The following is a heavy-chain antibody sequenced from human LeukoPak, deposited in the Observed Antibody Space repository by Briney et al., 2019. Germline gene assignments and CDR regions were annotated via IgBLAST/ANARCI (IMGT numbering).Heavy chain of an antibody. D-gene: IGHD2-21*01. CDR3: ARGYCGGDCLDY. J-gene: IGHJ4*02. CDR2: ISYDGSNK. CDR1: GFTFSSYA. V-gene: IGHV3-30*04. Sequence: GGSLRLSCAASGFTFSSYAMHWVRQAPGKGLEWVAVISYDGSNKYSADSVKGRFTTSRDNSKNTLYLQMNSLRAEDTAVYYCARGYCGGDCLDYWGQGTLVTVSS.